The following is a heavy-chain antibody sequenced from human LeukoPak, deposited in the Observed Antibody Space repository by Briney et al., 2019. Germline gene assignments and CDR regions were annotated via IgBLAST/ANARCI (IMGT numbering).Heavy chain of an antibody. J-gene: IGHJ4*02. Sequence: GGSLRLSCAASGFTFSSYSMNWVRQAPGKGLEWVSFISSSNVFIYYADSMKGRFTISRDNAKNSLHLQMDSLRAEDTAVYYCARGVVAAAGRYYFNYWGQGTLVTVSS. CDR3: ARGVVAAAGRYYFNY. CDR2: ISSSNVFI. CDR1: GFTFSSYS. V-gene: IGHV3-21*01. D-gene: IGHD6-13*01.